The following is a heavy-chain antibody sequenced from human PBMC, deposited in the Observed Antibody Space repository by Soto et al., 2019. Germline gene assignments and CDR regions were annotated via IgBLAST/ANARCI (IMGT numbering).Heavy chain of an antibody. V-gene: IGHV4-39*02. J-gene: IGHJ4*02. CDR2: VFHTGRT. CDR1: GGSISTSSHY. D-gene: IGHD3-22*01. CDR3: ATMYYYAGSGYYS. Sequence: SETLSLTCTVSGGSISTSSHYWGWIRQSPGQGLDWIGTVFHTGRTSYNPSLKSRVTISLDTSLNHFSLKLSSVTAEDTELYFCATMYYYAGSGYYSWGQGGLVTVSS.